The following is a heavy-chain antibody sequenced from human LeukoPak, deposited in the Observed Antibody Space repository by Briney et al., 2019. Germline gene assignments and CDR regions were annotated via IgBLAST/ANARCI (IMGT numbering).Heavy chain of an antibody. CDR3: ARDPTLYYYDSSGYWFDP. CDR1: GYTFTSYG. D-gene: IGHD3-22*01. Sequence: ASVKVSCKASGYTFTSYGISWVRQAPGRGLAWMGWISAYNGNTNYAQKLQGRVTMTTDTSTSTAYMELRSLRSDDTAGYYWARDPTLYYYDSSGYWFDPWGQGTLVTVSS. V-gene: IGHV1-18*01. CDR2: ISAYNGNT. J-gene: IGHJ5*02.